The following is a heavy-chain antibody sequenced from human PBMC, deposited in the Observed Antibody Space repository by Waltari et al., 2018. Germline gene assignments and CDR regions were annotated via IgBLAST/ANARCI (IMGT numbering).Heavy chain of an antibody. J-gene: IGHJ5*02. D-gene: IGHD3-22*01. CDR2: IYYSGST. CDR1: GGSISSSSYY. V-gene: IGHV4-39*07. CDR3: ARGTPRRDYDSRGGVLDP. Sequence: QLQLQESGPGLVKPSETLSLTCTVSGGSISSSSYYWGWIRQPPGKGLEWIGSIYYSGSTYYNPSLKSRVTISVDTSKNQFSLKLSSVTAADTAVYYCARGTPRRDYDSRGGVLDPWGQGTLVTVSS.